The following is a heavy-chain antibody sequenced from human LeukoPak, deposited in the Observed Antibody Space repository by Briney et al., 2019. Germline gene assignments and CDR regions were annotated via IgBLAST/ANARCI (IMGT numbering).Heavy chain of an antibody. Sequence: SETLSLTCAVYGGSFSGYYWSWIRQPPGKGLEWIGEINHSGSTNYNPSFKSRVTISVDTSKNQFSLKLSSVTAADTAVYYCARARPTLDIVVVPAARHFDYWGQGTLVTVSS. CDR3: ARARPTLDIVVVPAARHFDY. D-gene: IGHD2-2*03. CDR1: GGSFSGYY. J-gene: IGHJ4*02. V-gene: IGHV4-34*01. CDR2: INHSGST.